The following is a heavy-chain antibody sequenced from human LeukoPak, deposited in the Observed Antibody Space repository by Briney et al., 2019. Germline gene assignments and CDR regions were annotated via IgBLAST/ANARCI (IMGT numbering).Heavy chain of an antibody. J-gene: IGHJ3*02. CDR3: ARAGHTPTHDAFDI. CDR2: IYYSGST. V-gene: IGHV4-31*03. D-gene: IGHD2-21*01. CDR1: GGSISSGGYY. Sequence: PSETLSLTCTVSGGSISSGGYYWSWLRQHPGKGLEWIGYIYYSGSTYYNPSLKSRVTISVDTSKNQFSLKLSSVTAADTAVYYCARAGHTPTHDAFDIWGQGQWSPSLQ.